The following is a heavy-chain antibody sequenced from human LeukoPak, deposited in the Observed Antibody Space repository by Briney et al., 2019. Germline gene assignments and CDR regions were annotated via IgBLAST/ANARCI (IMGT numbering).Heavy chain of an antibody. CDR2: INSDGSST. D-gene: IGHD3-10*01. J-gene: IGHJ4*02. CDR3: AREEALWFGETHIDY. CDR1: GFTFSSYW. Sequence: GGSLRLSCAASGFTFSSYWMHWVRQAPGKWLVWVSRINSDGSSTSYADSVKGRFTISRDNAKNTLYLQMNSLRAEDTAVYYCAREEALWFGETHIDYWGQGTLVTVSS. V-gene: IGHV3-74*01.